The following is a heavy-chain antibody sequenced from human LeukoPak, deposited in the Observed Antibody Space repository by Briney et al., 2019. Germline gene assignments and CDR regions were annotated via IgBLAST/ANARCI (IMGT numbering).Heavy chain of an antibody. J-gene: IGHJ4*02. CDR1: GFTFSNAW. D-gene: IGHD3-22*01. V-gene: IGHV3-15*01. CDR2: IKSKTDGGTT. CDR3: TSMGITMIVVVSDY. Sequence: PGGSLRLSCAASGFTFSNAWMSWVRQAPGKGLEWVGRIKSKTDGGTTDYAAPVKGRFTISRDDSKNTLYLQMNSLKTEDTAVYYCTSMGITMIVVVSDYWDQGTLVTVSS.